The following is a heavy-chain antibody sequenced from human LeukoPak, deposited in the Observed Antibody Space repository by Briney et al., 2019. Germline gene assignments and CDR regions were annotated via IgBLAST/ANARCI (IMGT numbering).Heavy chain of an antibody. D-gene: IGHD3-22*01. J-gene: IGHJ4*02. V-gene: IGHV3-9*03. CDR1: GFTFDDYA. CDR2: INWNSGSI. CDR3: VKGSSYESSGYYPPFFDY. Sequence: GGSLRLSCAASGFTFDDYAMHWVRQAPGKGLEWVSGINWNSGSIGYADFVKGRFTISRDNAKNSLYLQMNSLRAEDMALYYCVKGSSYESSGYYPPFFDYWGQGTLVTVSS.